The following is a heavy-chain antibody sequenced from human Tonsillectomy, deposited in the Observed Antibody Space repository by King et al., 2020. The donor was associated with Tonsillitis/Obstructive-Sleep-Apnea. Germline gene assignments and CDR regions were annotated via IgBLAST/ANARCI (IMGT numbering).Heavy chain of an antibody. J-gene: IGHJ6*03. V-gene: IGHV3-9*01. CDR2: IRWNSGSI. CDR1: GFTFDDYA. D-gene: IGHD6-6*01. CDR3: AKDLYSSSGVYYCMDV. Sequence: VQLVESGGGLVQPGRSLRLSCAASGFTFDDYAMHWVRQAPGKGLEWVSGIRWNSGSIGYADSVKGRFTISRDNAKNSLYLQMNSQRAEDTALYYCAKDLYSSSGVYYCMDVWGKGTTVTVSS.